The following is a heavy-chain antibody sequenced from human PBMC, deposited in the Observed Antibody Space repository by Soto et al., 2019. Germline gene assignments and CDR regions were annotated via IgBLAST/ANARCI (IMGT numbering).Heavy chain of an antibody. D-gene: IGHD2-15*01. Sequence: EVQLLESGGGLVQPGGALRLSCAASGFTFSSHAMSWVRQAPGKGLEWISSISAGSEGAYYADSVKGRFTISRDNSNNPLYLQMTSLRAEDTAVYYCARDLWWYLHWGQGTLVTVSS. J-gene: IGHJ4*02. V-gene: IGHV3-23*01. CDR3: ARDLWWYLH. CDR2: ISAGSEGA. CDR1: GFTFSSHA.